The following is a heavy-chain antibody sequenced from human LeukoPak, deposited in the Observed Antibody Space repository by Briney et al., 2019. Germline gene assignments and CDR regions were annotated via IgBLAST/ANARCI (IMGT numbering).Heavy chain of an antibody. J-gene: IGHJ4*02. CDR1: GGPISSSFYF. CDR3: ASAILWFGESYYFDY. V-gene: IGHV4-39*07. Sequence: SETLSLTCTVSGGPISSSFYFWAWIRQPPGKGLEWIASMYYTGSTFYKPALESRVTISIDTSKNQFSLNLRSVTAADTAVYYCASAILWFGESYYFDYWGQGTLVPVSS. D-gene: IGHD3-10*01. CDR2: MYYTGST.